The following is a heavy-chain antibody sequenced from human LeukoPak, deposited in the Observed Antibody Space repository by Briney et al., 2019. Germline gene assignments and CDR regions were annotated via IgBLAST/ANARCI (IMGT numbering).Heavy chain of an antibody. CDR1: GGSISSSSYY. D-gene: IGHD1-1*01. V-gene: IGHV4-39*07. Sequence: SETLSLTCTVSGGSISSSSYYWGWIRQPPGKGLEWIGSIYYSGSTYYNPSLKSRVTISVDTSKNQFSLKLSSVTAADTAVYYCARDQGPGTIDYWGQGTLVTVSS. CDR2: IYYSGST. J-gene: IGHJ4*02. CDR3: ARDQGPGTIDY.